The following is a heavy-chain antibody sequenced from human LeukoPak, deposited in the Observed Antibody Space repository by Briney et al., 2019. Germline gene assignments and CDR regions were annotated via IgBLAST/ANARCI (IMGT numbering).Heavy chain of an antibody. Sequence: PGGSLRLSCAASGFTFSSYAMSWVRQAPGKGLEWVSAISGSGGSTYYADSVKGRFTISRDNSKNTLYLQMNSLRAEDTAVYYCAKGLWFGELLNRYYFDYWGQGTLVTVSS. D-gene: IGHD3-10*01. CDR2: ISGSGGST. J-gene: IGHJ4*02. CDR3: AKGLWFGELLNRYYFDY. V-gene: IGHV3-23*01. CDR1: GFTFSSYA.